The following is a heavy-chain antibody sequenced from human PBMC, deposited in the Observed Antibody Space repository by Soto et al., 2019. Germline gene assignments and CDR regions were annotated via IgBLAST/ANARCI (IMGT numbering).Heavy chain of an antibody. CDR2: ISSSSTI. CDR3: ARVMRVVVAATGYYYMDV. CDR1: GFTFSSYS. J-gene: IGHJ6*03. V-gene: IGHV3-48*01. Sequence: GGSLRLSCAASGFTFSSYSMNWVRQAPGKGLEWVSYISSSSTIYYADSVKGRFTISRDNAKNSQYLQMNSLRAEDTAVYYCARVMRVVVAATGYYYMDVWGKGTTVTVSS. D-gene: IGHD2-15*01.